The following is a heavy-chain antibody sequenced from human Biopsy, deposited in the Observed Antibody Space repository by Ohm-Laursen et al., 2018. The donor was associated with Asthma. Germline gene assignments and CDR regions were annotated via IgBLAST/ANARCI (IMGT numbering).Heavy chain of an antibody. CDR3: ARASVAASSDWFDP. CDR1: GASIKTDDHY. J-gene: IGHJ5*02. Sequence: TLSLTCTVSGASIKTDDHYWSWLRQPPGKGLEWFGFIHYSGSTSYNPSLKGGVAISVDTSKNQFSLKLSSVTAADTAVYYCARASVAASSDWFDPWGQGTLVTVSS. D-gene: IGHD6-19*01. CDR2: IHYSGST. V-gene: IGHV4-30-4*01.